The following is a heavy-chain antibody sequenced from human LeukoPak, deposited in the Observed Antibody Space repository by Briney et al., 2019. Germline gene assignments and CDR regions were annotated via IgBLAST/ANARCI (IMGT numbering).Heavy chain of an antibody. V-gene: IGHV1-2*02. CDR1: GYTFTGYY. Sequence: ASVKVSCKASGYTFTGYYIHWARQAPGQGLEWMGWVNLNSGDTSYAQKFQGRVTMTWDTSVSTAYMELSRLRSDDTALYYCARSTNYFDYWGQGTLVTVSS. CDR2: VNLNSGDT. D-gene: IGHD2-2*01. J-gene: IGHJ4*02. CDR3: ARSTNYFDY.